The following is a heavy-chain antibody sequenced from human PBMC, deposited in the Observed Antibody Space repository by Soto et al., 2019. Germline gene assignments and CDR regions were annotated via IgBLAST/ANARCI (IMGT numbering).Heavy chain of an antibody. J-gene: IGHJ4*02. V-gene: IGHV4-34*01. CDR2: INHSGST. D-gene: IGHD5-18*01. CDR1: GGSLSGYY. Sequence: SXTLSLTCAVYGGSLSGYYSSWIRQPPVNGLEWIGEINHSGSTNYNPSLKSRVTISVDTSKNQFSLKLSSVTAADTAVYYCARPGGYSYGYGVLVYWGQGTLVTVSS. CDR3: ARPGGYSYGYGVLVY.